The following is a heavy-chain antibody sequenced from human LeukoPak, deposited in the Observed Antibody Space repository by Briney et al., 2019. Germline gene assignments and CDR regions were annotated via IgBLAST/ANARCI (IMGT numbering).Heavy chain of an antibody. CDR3: ARHSYGTFDY. CDR1: GDSINTKRYY. D-gene: IGHD5-18*01. J-gene: IGHJ4*02. V-gene: IGHV4-39*01. Sequence: ASETMSLTCTVSGDSINTKRYYWGWIRQPPGKGLEWIGSIYYSGNTYYNPSLKSRVTLSIDTSKNQFSLRLSSVTAADTAVYYCARHSYGTFDYWGQGTLVTVSS. CDR2: IYYSGNT.